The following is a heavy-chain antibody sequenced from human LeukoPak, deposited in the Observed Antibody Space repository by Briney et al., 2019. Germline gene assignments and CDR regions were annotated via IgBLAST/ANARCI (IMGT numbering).Heavy chain of an antibody. CDR2: ISSSGSTI. D-gene: IGHD3-10*01. CDR3: ARDPLYGSDGHY. Sequence: PGGSLRLSCAASGFTFSSYEMNWVRQAPGQGLEWVSYISSSGSTIYYADSVKGRFTISRDNAKNSLYLQMNSLRAEDTAVYYCARDPLYGSDGHYWGQGTLVTVSS. CDR1: GFTFSSYE. V-gene: IGHV3-48*03. J-gene: IGHJ4*02.